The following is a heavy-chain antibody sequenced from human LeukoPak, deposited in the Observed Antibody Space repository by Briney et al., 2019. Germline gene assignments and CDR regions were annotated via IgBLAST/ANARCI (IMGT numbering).Heavy chain of an antibody. CDR1: GFTFSNYA. Sequence: GGSLRLSCSASGFTFSNYAMHWVRQPPGKGLEYVSAINSNGGSTYYVNSVKGRFTISRDNSKNTLYLQMNSLRAEDTAVYYCAKALWYRSGWYGFDYWGQGTLVTVSS. V-gene: IGHV3-64*04. J-gene: IGHJ4*02. CDR2: INSNGGST. D-gene: IGHD6-19*01. CDR3: AKALWYRSGWYGFDY.